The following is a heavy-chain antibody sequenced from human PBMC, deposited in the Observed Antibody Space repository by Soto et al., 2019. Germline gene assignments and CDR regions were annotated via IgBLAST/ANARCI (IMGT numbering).Heavy chain of an antibody. J-gene: IGHJ4*02. Sequence: GESLKISCQGSGYNFSNFWIGWVRQLPGQGLEWMGIIYPGDHDTRYSPSFLGKVTISAETSINTAFLQWSSLEASDSAFYFCRRSPFSSPYFDFWGQGALVTVSS. D-gene: IGHD6-13*01. CDR3: RRSPFSSPYFDF. CDR1: GYNFSNFW. CDR2: IYPGDHDT. V-gene: IGHV5-51*01.